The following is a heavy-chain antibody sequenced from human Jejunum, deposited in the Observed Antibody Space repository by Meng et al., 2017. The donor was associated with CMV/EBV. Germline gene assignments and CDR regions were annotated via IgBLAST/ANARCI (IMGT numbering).Heavy chain of an antibody. D-gene: IGHD7-27*01. CDR3: ARDVWGFDY. J-gene: IGHJ4*02. V-gene: IGHV1-18*04. Sequence: QVNLLQSGTEGKKPAASVKTPCKPSGYTFTDHNIGWVRQAPGQGIEWVGWISLGNGQTVYGHKLQGRVTVTTDTSTSTAYMELRSLRSDDTAMYYCARDVWGFDYWGQGTLVTVSS. CDR2: ISLGNGQT. CDR1: GYTFTDHN.